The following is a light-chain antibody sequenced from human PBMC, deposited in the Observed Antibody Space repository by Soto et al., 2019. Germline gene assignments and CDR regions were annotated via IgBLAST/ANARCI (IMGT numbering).Light chain of an antibody. CDR1: SSDVGGYNY. CDR2: DVS. CDR3: SSYTSSSVYV. V-gene: IGLV2-14*01. J-gene: IGLJ1*01. Sequence: QSVLTQPASVSGSPGQSITISCTGTSSDVGGYNYVSWYQQHPGKAPKLMIYDVSNRPSGVSNRFSGSKSGNTASLTISGFQVEDEADYYCSSYTSSSVYVFGTGTKVTVL.